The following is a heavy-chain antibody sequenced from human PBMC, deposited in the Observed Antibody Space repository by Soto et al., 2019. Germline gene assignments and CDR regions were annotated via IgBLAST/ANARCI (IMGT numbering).Heavy chain of an antibody. D-gene: IGHD6-6*01. V-gene: IGHV1-69*10. CDR1: GGTFSSYG. CDR3: AREGYTSSSIHSFLDS. J-gene: IGHJ4*02. Sequence: VKVSCKASGGTFSSYGISWVRQAPGQGLEWMGRIIPFLGTTNYAQNFQDRLTVTADTSTNTAFMELSSLRSDDTAVYYCAREGYTSSSIHSFLDSWGQGTLVTVSS. CDR2: IIPFLGTT.